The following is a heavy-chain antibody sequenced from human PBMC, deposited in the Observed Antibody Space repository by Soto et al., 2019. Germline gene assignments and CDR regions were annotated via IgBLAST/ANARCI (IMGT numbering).Heavy chain of an antibody. CDR3: AKTKVVPAAGDY. Sequence: GVLRLSCAASGFTFSSYAMSWVRQAPGKGLEWVSAISGSGGSTYYADSVKGRFTISRDNSKNTLYLQMNSLRAEDTAVYYCAKTKVVPAAGDYWGQGTLVTVSS. CDR1: GFTFSSYA. J-gene: IGHJ4*02. V-gene: IGHV3-23*01. D-gene: IGHD2-2*01. CDR2: ISGSGGST.